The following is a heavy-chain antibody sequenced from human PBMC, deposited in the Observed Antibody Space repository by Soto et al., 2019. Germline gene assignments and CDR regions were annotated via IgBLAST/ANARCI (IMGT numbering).Heavy chain of an antibody. J-gene: IGHJ6*02. CDR3: AREMAKKSVMDV. Sequence: QVQLVESGGGLVKPGGSLTLSCAASGFTFSDYYMSWIRQAPGKGLEWVSYISSSGGTKYYADSVEGRLTISRDNAKNSLYLQMNSLRAEDTAVYYCAREMAKKSVMDVWGQGTTVTVSS. CDR1: GFTFSDYY. V-gene: IGHV3-11*01. CDR2: ISSSGGTK. D-gene: IGHD5-12*01.